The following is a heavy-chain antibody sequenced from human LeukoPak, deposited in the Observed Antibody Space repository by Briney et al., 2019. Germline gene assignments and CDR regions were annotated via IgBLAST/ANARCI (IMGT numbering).Heavy chain of an antibody. D-gene: IGHD1-26*01. J-gene: IGHJ4*02. CDR1: GYTFTSYG. Sequence: PSVKVSCKASGYTFTSYGISWVRQAPGQGLEWMGWISACNGNTNNAQKLQGRVTMTTDTSPSTAYMELRSLRSDDTAVYYCARDWDYSGSYWERLPLDYWGQGTLVTVSS. V-gene: IGHV1-18*01. CDR2: ISACNGNT. CDR3: ARDWDYSGSYWERLPLDY.